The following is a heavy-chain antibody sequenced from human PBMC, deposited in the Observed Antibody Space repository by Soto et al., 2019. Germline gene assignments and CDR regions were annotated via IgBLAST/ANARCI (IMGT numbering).Heavy chain of an antibody. CDR1: GGTFSSYT. D-gene: IGHD2-15*01. CDR3: AREGVVAGGMAV. CDR2: IIPILGIA. J-gene: IGHJ6*02. Sequence: QVQLVQSGAEVKKPGSSVKVSCKASGGTFSSYTIYWVRQAPGQGLEWMGRIIPILGIANYAQKFQGRVTITADKSTRTAHMELTSLGSEDTAVYYCAREGVVAGGMAVWGQGTTVTVSS. V-gene: IGHV1-69*08.